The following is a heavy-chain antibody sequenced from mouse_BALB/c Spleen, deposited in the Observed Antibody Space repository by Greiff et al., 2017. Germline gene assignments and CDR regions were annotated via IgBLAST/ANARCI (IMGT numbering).Heavy chain of an antibody. CDR3: ARSGDGYYGYD. V-gene: IGHV1-4*02. D-gene: IGHD2-3*01. Sequence: VQLQESAAELARPGASVKMSCKASGYTFTSYTMHWVKQRPGQGLEWIGYINPSSGYTEYNQKFKDKTTLTADKSSSTAYMQLSSLTSEDSAVYYCARSGDGYYGYDWGQGTTLTVSS. CDR1: GYTFTSYT. J-gene: IGHJ2*01. CDR2: INPSSGYT.